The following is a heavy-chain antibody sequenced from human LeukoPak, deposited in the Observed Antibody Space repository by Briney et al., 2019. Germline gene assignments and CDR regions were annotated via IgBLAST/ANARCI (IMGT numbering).Heavy chain of an antibody. J-gene: IGHJ4*01. V-gene: IGHV3-7*01. CDR3: AREGFYFFDF. Sequence: PGGSLRLYCAASGDTFTNNFMSWVRQVPGKGLEWVANIKQDGSEKTYADSVRGRFTIFRDNAKDSVYLQMNSLRAEDSAIYYCAREGFYFFDFWGQGTLVTVSS. CDR2: IKQDGSEK. CDR1: GDTFTNNF.